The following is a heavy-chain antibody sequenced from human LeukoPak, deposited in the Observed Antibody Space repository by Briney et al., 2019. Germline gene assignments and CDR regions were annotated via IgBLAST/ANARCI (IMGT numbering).Heavy chain of an antibody. Sequence: PGGSLRLSCAASGFTFSSYAMSWVRQAPGKGLEWVSAISGSGGSTYYADSVKGRFTIFRDNSKNTLYLQMNSLRAEDTAVYYCAKDGGYSSSSDAFDIWGQGTMVTVSS. CDR1: GFTFSSYA. CDR2: ISGSGGST. V-gene: IGHV3-23*01. D-gene: IGHD6-6*01. J-gene: IGHJ3*02. CDR3: AKDGGYSSSSDAFDI.